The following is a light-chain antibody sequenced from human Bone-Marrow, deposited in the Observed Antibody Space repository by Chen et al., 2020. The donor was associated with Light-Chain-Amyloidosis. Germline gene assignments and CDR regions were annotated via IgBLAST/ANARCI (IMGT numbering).Light chain of an antibody. CDR3: YSYVGSSTYV. J-gene: IGLJ1*01. V-gene: IGLV2-23*02. Sequence: QSALTQPASVSGSPGQSITISCTGTSSDVGGYNLVSWYQQHPGKAPKLMIYDVTQRPSGFSNRFSGSKSGNTASLTISGLQAEDEADYYCYSYVGSSTYVFGSGTKVTVL. CDR1: SSDVGGYNL. CDR2: DVT.